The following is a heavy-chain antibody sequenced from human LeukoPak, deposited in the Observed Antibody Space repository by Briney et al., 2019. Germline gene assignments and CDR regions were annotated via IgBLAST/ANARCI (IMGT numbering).Heavy chain of an antibody. Sequence: PGRSLRLSCAASGFTFSSYGMHWVRQAPGKGLEWVASINHNGNVNYYVDSVKGRFTISRDNAKNSLYLQMSNLRAEDTAVYFCAGGGGLDVWGQGATVTVSS. D-gene: IGHD3-16*01. J-gene: IGHJ6*02. CDR3: AGGGGLDV. CDR2: INHNGNVN. V-gene: IGHV3-7*03. CDR1: GFTFSSYG.